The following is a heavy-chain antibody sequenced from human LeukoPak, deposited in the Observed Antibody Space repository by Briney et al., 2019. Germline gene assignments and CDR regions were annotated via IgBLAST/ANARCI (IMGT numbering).Heavy chain of an antibody. CDR2: ISYDGSNK. J-gene: IGHJ4*02. CDR3: AKWGDYDVLTGYYVSDF. Sequence: GGSLRLSCAASGFTFSSYGMPWVRQAPGKGLEWVAVISYDGSNKYYADSVKGRFTISRDSSKNTLYLQMNSLRADDTAVYYCAKWGDYDVLTGYYVSDFWGQGTLVTVSS. V-gene: IGHV3-30*18. D-gene: IGHD3-9*01. CDR1: GFTFSSYG.